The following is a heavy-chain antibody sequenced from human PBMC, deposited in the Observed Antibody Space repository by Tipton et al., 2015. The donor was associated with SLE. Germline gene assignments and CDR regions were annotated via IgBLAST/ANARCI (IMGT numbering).Heavy chain of an antibody. Sequence: TLSLTCNVSGGSLSHYYWSWIRQSPGKGPEWIGYIYFSGSTNYNPSLKSRVTISVDTAKKQFSLQLNSVTAADTAVYYCVRGPFPFDTWGQGALVTVSS. V-gene: IGHV4-59*01. J-gene: IGHJ4*02. CDR3: VRGPFPFDT. D-gene: IGHD2/OR15-2a*01. CDR1: GGSLSHYY. CDR2: IYFSGST.